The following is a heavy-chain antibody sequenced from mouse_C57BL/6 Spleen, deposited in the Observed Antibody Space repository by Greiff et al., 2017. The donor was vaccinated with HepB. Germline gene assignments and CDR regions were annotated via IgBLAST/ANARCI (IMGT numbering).Heavy chain of an antibody. Sequence: EVKLMESGAELVRPGASVKLSCTASGFNIKDDYMHWVKQRPEQGLEWIGWIDPGNGATEYASKFQGKATITADTSSNTAYLQLSSLTSEDTAVYYCRDSSGHGRAYWGQGTLVTVSA. J-gene: IGHJ3*01. D-gene: IGHD3-2*02. CDR1: GFNIKDDY. CDR2: IDPGNGAT. V-gene: IGHV14-4*01. CDR3: RDSSGHGRAY.